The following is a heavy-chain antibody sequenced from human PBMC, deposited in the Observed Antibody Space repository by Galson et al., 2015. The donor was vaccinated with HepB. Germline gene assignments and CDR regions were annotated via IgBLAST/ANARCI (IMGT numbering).Heavy chain of an antibody. CDR2: IYSGGST. CDR3: ARAVGAPPGFDY. V-gene: IGHV3-66*02. J-gene: IGHJ4*02. CDR1: GFTVSSNY. D-gene: IGHD1-26*01. Sequence: SLRLSCAASGFTVSSNYMSWVRQAPGKGLEWVSVIYSGGSTYYADSVKGRFTISRDNSKNTLYLQMNSLRAEDTAVYYCARAVGAPPGFDYWGQGTLVTVSS.